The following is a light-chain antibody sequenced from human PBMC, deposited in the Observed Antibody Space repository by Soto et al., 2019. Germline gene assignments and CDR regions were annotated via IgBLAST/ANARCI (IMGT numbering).Light chain of an antibody. CDR1: QSLVYSDGNAY. CDR3: MHGPSWPPA. J-gene: IGKJ1*01. V-gene: IGKV2-30*01. Sequence: DVVMTQSPLSLPVTLGQPASISCRSSQSLVYSDGNAYLNWFQQRPGQSPSRLIYTFSNRDAGVQERFSGNRSGTDVTVKIGRVQAEDVGVYYCMHGPSWPPAFGHGTKVEI. CDR2: TFS.